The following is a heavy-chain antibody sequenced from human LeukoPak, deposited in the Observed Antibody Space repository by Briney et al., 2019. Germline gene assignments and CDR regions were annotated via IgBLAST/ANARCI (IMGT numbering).Heavy chain of an antibody. CDR3: ARDASLWFRESRAFDI. Sequence: KPGGSLRLSCAASGFTFSDYYMSWIRQAPGKGLEWVSYISSSGSTIYYADSVKGRFTISRDNAKNSLYLQMNSLRDEDTAVYYCARDASLWFRESRAFDIWGQGTMVTVSS. CDR2: ISSSGSTI. CDR1: GFTFSDYY. D-gene: IGHD3-10*01. V-gene: IGHV3-11*04. J-gene: IGHJ3*02.